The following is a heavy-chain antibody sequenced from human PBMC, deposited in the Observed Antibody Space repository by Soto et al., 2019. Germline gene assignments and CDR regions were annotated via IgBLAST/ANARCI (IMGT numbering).Heavy chain of an antibody. CDR1: GFTFSTYA. Sequence: GFLRVSCLASGFTFSTYAMTWVRQAPGKGLDWVSTISGLGAGTYYADSVKGRFTISRDNSKNTVYLQMDSLRAEDTAVYYCSSSRTGYYFDYWGQGTLFTVSS. D-gene: IGHD2-2*01. V-gene: IGHV3-23*01. CDR2: ISGLGAGT. J-gene: IGHJ4*02. CDR3: SSSRTGYYFDY.